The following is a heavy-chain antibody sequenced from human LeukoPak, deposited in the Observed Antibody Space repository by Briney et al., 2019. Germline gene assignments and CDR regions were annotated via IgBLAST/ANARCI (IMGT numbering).Heavy chain of an antibody. Sequence: PGGSLRLSCAASGFTFDDYAMHWVRQAPGKGLEWVSGISWNSGSIGYADSVKGRFTISRDNAKNSLYLKMNSLRAEYTAVYYCARDSSGYDYWGQGTLVTVSS. V-gene: IGHV3-9*01. J-gene: IGHJ4*02. CDR1: GFTFDDYA. CDR3: ARDSSGYDY. CDR2: ISWNSGSI. D-gene: IGHD3-22*01.